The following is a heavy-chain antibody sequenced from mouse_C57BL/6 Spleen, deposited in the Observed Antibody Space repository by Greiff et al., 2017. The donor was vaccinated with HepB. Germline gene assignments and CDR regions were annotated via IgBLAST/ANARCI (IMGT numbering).Heavy chain of an antibody. CDR3: TNDYGSSDY. J-gene: IGHJ2*01. CDR2: IDPETGGT. Sequence: QVQLQQSGAELVRPGASVTLSCKASGYTFTDYEMHWVKQTPVHGLEWIGAIDPETGGTAYNQKVKGKAILTADKSSSTAYMELRSLTSEDSAVYYCTNDYGSSDYWGQGTTLTVSS. V-gene: IGHV1-15*01. CDR1: GYTFTDYE. D-gene: IGHD1-1*01.